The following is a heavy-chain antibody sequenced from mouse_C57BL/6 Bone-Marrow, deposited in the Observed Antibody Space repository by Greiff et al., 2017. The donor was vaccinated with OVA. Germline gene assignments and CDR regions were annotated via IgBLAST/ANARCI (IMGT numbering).Heavy chain of an antibody. J-gene: IGHJ4*01. V-gene: IGHV1-55*01. CDR2: IYPGSGST. CDR1: GYTFTSYW. D-gene: IGHD1-1*01. Sequence: VQLQQPGAELVKPGASVTMSCKASGYTFTSYWITWVKQRPGQGLEWIGDIYPGSGSTNYNEKFKSKATLTVDTSSSTAYMQLSSLTSEDSAVYYCAREDTTVGRNAMDYWGQGTSVTVSS. CDR3: AREDTTVGRNAMDY.